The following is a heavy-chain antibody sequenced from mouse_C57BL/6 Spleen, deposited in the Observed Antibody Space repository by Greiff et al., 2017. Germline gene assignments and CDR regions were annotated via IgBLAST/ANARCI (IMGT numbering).Heavy chain of an antibody. J-gene: IGHJ4*01. Sequence: EVKLMESEGGLVQPGSSMKLSCTASGFTFSDYYMAWVRQVPEKGLEWVANINYDGSSTYYLDSLKSRFIISRDNAKNILYLQMSSLKSEDTATYYCARYALYYYDSNYYYAMDYWGQGTSVTVSS. V-gene: IGHV5-16*01. CDR1: GFTFSDYY. CDR3: ARYALYYYDSNYYYAMDY. D-gene: IGHD1-1*01. CDR2: INYDGSST.